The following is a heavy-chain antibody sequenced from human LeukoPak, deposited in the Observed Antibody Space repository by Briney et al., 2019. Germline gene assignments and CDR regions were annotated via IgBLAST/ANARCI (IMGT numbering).Heavy chain of an antibody. J-gene: IGHJ4*02. CDR3: PRAKMVATGGFDY. D-gene: IGHD5-12*01. CDR2: IYPGDSDT. CDR1: GYSFTNYW. Sequence: GESLKISCKGSGYSFTNYWIGWVRQMPGKGLQWMGIIYPGDSDTRYSPSFQGQATISADKSISTAYLQWSSLKASDTAMYYCPRAKMVATGGFDYWGQGTLVTVSS. V-gene: IGHV5-51*01.